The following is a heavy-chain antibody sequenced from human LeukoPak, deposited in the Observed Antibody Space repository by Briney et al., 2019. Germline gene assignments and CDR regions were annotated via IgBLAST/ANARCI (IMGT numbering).Heavy chain of an antibody. CDR3: ARVGYKWDDDGVDY. CDR1: GFTFSSHN. D-gene: IGHD1-1*01. CDR2: ISASSSTV. J-gene: IGHJ4*02. Sequence: GGSLRLSCAASGFTFSSHNMNWVRQAPGKGLEWVSYISASSSTVFYADSVEGRFTISRDNAKNSLYLQLNSLRDEDTAVYYSARVGYKWDDDGVDYWGQGTLVTVSS. V-gene: IGHV3-48*02.